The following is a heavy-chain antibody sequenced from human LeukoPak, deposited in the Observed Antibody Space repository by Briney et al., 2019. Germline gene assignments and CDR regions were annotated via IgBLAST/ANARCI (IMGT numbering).Heavy chain of an antibody. Sequence: ASVKVSCKASGYTFTDYYMHWVRQAPGQGLEWMGRINPNSGGTNYAQKFQGRVTMTRDTSISTASMELSSLRSDDAALYYCTRSDYDTSGEFDYWGQGTLVTVSS. CDR1: GYTFTDYY. V-gene: IGHV1-2*06. D-gene: IGHD3-22*01. CDR3: TRSDYDTSGEFDY. J-gene: IGHJ4*02. CDR2: INPNSGGT.